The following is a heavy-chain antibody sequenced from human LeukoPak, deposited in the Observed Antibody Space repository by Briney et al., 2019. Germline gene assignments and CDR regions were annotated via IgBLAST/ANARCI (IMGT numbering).Heavy chain of an antibody. CDR1: GGSISSYY. CDR3: ARDIGGATYFDY. J-gene: IGHJ4*02. V-gene: IGHV4-59*01. Sequence: SETLSLTCTVSGGSISSYYWSWIRQPPGKGLEWIGHIYYSGNTNYNPSLKSRVTISVDTSKNQFSLKLSSVIAADTAAYYCARDIGGATYFDYWGQGTLVTVSS. CDR2: IYYSGNT. D-gene: IGHD1-26*01.